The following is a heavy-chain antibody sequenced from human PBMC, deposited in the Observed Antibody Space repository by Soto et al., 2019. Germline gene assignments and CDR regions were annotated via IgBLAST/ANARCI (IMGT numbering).Heavy chain of an antibody. D-gene: IGHD6-13*01. CDR3: ARDPIAAASDDAFDI. CDR1: GLTFSSYS. Sequence: PGGSLRLSCAASGLTFSSYSMNWVRQAPGKGLEWVSYISSSSSTIYYADSVKGRFTISRDNAKNSLYLQMNSLRAEDTAVYYCARDPIAAASDDAFDIWGQGTMVTVSS. V-gene: IGHV3-48*01. J-gene: IGHJ3*02. CDR2: ISSSSSTI.